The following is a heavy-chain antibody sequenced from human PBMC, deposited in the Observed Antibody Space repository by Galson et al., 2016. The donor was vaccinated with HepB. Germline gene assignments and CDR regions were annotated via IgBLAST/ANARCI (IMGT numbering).Heavy chain of an antibody. CDR3: AIGRLVRNAFDN. V-gene: IGHV3-11*04. CDR1: GFTFSDYY. Sequence: SLRLSCAASGFTFSDYYMSWVRQAPGKGLEWLSIISGSGTSIYYADSVKGRFTISRDISKNTVYLQVNSLRAEDTAVYYCAIGRLVRNAFDNWGQGAMVTVSS. D-gene: IGHD6-6*01. J-gene: IGHJ3*02. CDR2: ISGSGTSI.